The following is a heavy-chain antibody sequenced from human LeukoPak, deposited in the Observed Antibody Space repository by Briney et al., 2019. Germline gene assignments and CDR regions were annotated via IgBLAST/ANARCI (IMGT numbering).Heavy chain of an antibody. CDR2: ISSSSIYI. CDR3: AKDYEEVVVAGDYMDV. V-gene: IGHV3-21*01. D-gene: IGHD2-15*01. Sequence: SGGSLRLSCAASGFTVSSNYMNWVRQAPGKGLEWVSSISSSSIYIYYADSVKGRFTISRDNVKNSLYLQMNSLRAEDTAVYYCAKDYEEVVVAGDYMDVWGKGTTVTVSS. J-gene: IGHJ6*03. CDR1: GFTVSSNY.